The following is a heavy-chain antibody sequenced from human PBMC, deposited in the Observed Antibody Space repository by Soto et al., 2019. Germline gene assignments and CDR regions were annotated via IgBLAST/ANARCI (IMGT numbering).Heavy chain of an antibody. D-gene: IGHD3-10*01. CDR3: ARDMVRDLDYYYYGMDV. CDR2: INPSGGST. V-gene: IGHV1-46*01. Sequence: ASVKVSCKASGYTFTSYYMHWVRQAPGQGLEWMGIINPSGGSTSYAQKFQGRVTMTRDTSTSTVYMELSSLRSEDTAVYYCARDMVRDLDYYYYGMDVWGQGTTVTVSS. J-gene: IGHJ6*02. CDR1: GYTFTSYY.